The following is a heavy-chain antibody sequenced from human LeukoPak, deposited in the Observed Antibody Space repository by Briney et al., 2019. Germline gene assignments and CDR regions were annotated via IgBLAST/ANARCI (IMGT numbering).Heavy chain of an antibody. CDR3: AREGYCSSTSCPNDYYYGMDV. J-gene: IGHJ6*02. CDR2: IIPILGIA. Sequence: GASVKVSCKAPGGTFSSYAISWVRQAPGQGLEWMGRIIPILGIANYAQKFQGRVTITADKSTSTAYMELSSLRSEDTAVYYCAREGYCSSTSCPNDYYYGMDVWGQGTTVTVSS. CDR1: GGTFSSYA. D-gene: IGHD2-2*01. V-gene: IGHV1-69*04.